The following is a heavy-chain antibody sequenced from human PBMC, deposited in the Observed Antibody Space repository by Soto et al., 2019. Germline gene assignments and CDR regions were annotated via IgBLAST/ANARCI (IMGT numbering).Heavy chain of an antibody. Sequence: GESLKISCNGVGYKCGSSCIGWVRQMPGKGLEWMGIIKPGTSDIRYSPSCRGHVTISADEAVSTAYLQWSSLKASDTAMYYCARQLSHICDSWGQGTLVTVSS. CDR1: GYKCGSSC. CDR3: ARQLSHICDS. CDR2: IKPGTSDI. J-gene: IGHJ4*02. V-gene: IGHV5-51*01. D-gene: IGHD3-3*02.